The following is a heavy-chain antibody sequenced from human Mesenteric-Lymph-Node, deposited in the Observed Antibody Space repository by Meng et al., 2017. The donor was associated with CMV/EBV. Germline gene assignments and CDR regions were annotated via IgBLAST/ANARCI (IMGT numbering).Heavy chain of an antibody. CDR1: GFTFSSYA. V-gene: IGHV3-64*02. CDR3: ARSSSSKYDC. D-gene: IGHD6-13*01. CDR2: ISSNGGST. J-gene: IGHJ4*02. Sequence: GESLKISCAAPGFTFSSYAMYWVRQALGKGLEYVSAISSNGGSTYYADSVKGRFTISRDNSKNTLYLQMGSLRAEDLAVYFCARSSSSKYDCWGQGTLVTVSS.